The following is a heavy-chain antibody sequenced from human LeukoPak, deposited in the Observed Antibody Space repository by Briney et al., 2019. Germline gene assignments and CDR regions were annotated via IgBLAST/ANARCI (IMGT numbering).Heavy chain of an antibody. CDR2: IYYSGST. V-gene: IGHV4-59*01. CDR1: GGSISSYY. D-gene: IGHD4-17*01. Sequence: SETLSLTCTVSGGSISSYYWSWIRQPPGKGLEWIGYIYYSGSTNYNPSLKSRVTISVDTSKNQFSLKLSSVTAADTAVYYCARVDQTTVTKVGWFDPWGQGTLVTVSS. CDR3: ARVDQTTVTKVGWFDP. J-gene: IGHJ5*02.